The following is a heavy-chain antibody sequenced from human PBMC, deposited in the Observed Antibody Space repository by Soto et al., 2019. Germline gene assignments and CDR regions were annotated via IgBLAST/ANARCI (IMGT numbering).Heavy chain of an antibody. D-gene: IGHD2-2*01. CDR3: ARLVWRDPARFDY. CDR2: ISSSGSTI. J-gene: IGHJ4*02. Sequence: PGGSLRLSCAASGFTFSDYYMSWIRQAPGKGLEWVSYISSSGSTIYYADSVKGRFTISRDNAKNSLYLQMNSLRAEDTAVYYCARLVWRDPARFDYWGQGPLVTVSS. CDR1: GFTFSDYY. V-gene: IGHV3-11*01.